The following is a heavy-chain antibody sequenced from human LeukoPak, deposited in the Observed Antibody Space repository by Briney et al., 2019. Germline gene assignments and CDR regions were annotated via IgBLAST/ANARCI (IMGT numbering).Heavy chain of an antibody. CDR3: AKDLNYYYMDV. Sequence: GRSLRLSCAASGFTFSSYGMHWVRQAPGKGLEWVAVIWYDGSNKYYADSVKGRFTISRDNSKNTLYLQMNGLRAEDTAVYYCAKDLNYYYMDVWGKGTTVTVSS. V-gene: IGHV3-33*06. J-gene: IGHJ6*03. CDR1: GFTFSSYG. CDR2: IWYDGSNK.